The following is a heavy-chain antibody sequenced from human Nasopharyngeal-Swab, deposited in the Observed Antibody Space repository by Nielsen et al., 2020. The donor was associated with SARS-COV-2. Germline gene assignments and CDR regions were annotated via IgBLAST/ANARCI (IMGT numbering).Heavy chain of an antibody. Sequence: GGSLRLSCAASGFTFSSYAMHWVRQAPGKGLEWVAVISYDGSNKYYADSVKGRFTISRDNSKNTLYLQMNSLRAEDTAVYYCARDNLDYGDYNPEDYYYYGMDVWGQGTTVTVSS. D-gene: IGHD4-17*01. CDR1: GFTFSSYA. V-gene: IGHV3-30-3*01. CDR3: ARDNLDYGDYNPEDYYYYGMDV. J-gene: IGHJ6*02. CDR2: ISYDGSNK.